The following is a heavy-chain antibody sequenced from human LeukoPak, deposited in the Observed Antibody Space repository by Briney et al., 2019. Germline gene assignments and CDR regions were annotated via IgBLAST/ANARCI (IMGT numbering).Heavy chain of an antibody. D-gene: IGHD6-19*01. Sequence: GGSLRLSCAASGFTFNIYDMHWVRQAPGKGLEWVAVISYGGSDKYYADSVRGRFTISRDSSKNTLYLEVSSLRAEDTAVYYCAKGKNAYSSGWLALFDFWGQGTLVTVSS. V-gene: IGHV3-30*18. CDR2: ISYGGSDK. CDR1: GFTFNIYD. CDR3: AKGKNAYSSGWLALFDF. J-gene: IGHJ4*02.